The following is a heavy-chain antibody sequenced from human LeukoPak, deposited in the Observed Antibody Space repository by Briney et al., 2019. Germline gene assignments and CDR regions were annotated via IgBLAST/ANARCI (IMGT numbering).Heavy chain of an antibody. J-gene: IGHJ4*02. CDR2: IYTSGST. CDR1: GGSISSCSYY. V-gene: IGHV4-61*02. Sequence: SEALSLTCTVSGGSISSCSYYWSWNRQPAGKGLEWIVRIYTSGSTNYNPSLKSRVTISVDTSKNQFSLKLSSVTAADTAVYYCARSPYYYDSTNYFDYWGQGTLVTVSS. CDR3: ARSPYYYDSTNYFDY. D-gene: IGHD3-22*01.